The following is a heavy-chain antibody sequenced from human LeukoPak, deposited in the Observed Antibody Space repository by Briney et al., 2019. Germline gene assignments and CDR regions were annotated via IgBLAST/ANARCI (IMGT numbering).Heavy chain of an antibody. CDR2: SIGSGGSA. CDR3: ARALKGTTVITHSVGY. V-gene: IGHV3-23*01. D-gene: IGHD4-17*01. J-gene: IGHJ4*02. Sequence: AGGSLRLSCVASGFTFSTYTMNWIRQAPGKGLEWVSGSIGSGGSAFYADSVKGRFSISRDSAKNSLYLQMYSLRDEDTAVYYCARALKGTTVITHSVGYWGQGTLVTVSS. CDR1: GFTFSTYT.